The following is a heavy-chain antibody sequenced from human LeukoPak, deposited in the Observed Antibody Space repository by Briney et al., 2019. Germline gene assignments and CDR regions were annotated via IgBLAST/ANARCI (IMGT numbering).Heavy chain of an antibody. CDR3: TTDSAVYYYYDSSGSDFDY. V-gene: IGHV3-15*07. J-gene: IGHJ4*02. CDR2: IKSKTDGGTT. Sequence: GGSLRLSCEASGFTFSNAWMNWVRQAPGKGLEWVGRIKSKTDGGTTDYAAPVKGRFTISRDDSKNTLYLQMNSLKTEDTAVYYCTTDSAVYYYYDSSGSDFDYWGQGTLVTVSS. D-gene: IGHD3-22*01. CDR1: GFTFSNAW.